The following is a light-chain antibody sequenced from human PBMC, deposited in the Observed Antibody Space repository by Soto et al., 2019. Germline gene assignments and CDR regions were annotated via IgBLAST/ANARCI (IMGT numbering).Light chain of an antibody. CDR3: CSYAGSSSSYV. CDR2: EGS. V-gene: IGLV2-23*01. Sequence: QSVLTQPRSVSGCPGRSIPIYNTGTSSDVGSYNLVSWYQQHPGKAPKLMIYEGSKRPSGVSNRFSGSKSGNTASLTISGLQAEDEANYYCCSYAGSSSSYVFGTGTKVTVL. J-gene: IGLJ1*01. CDR1: SSDVGSYNL.